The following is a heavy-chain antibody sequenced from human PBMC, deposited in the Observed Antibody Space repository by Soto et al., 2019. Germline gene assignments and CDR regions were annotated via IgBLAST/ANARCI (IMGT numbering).Heavy chain of an antibody. J-gene: IGHJ6*03. V-gene: IGHV3-11*01. CDR2: ISSSGSTI. CDR3: ARAGDGSGSYPGYYYYYMDV. CDR1: GFTFSDYY. D-gene: IGHD3-10*01. Sequence: GGSLRLSCAASGFTFSDYYMSWIRQAPGKGLEWVSYISSSGSTIYYADSVKGRFTISRDNAKNSLYLQMNSLRAEDTAVYYCARAGDGSGSYPGYYYYYMDVWGKGTTVTVSS.